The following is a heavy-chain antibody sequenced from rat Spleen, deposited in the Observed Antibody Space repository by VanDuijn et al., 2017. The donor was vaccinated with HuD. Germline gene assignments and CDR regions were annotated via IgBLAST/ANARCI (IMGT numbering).Heavy chain of an antibody. CDR1: GFTFSNYG. D-gene: IGHD1-1*01. V-gene: IGHV5-29*01. Sequence: EVQLVESGGGLVQPGRSLKLSCAASGFTFSNYGMAWVRQAPTKGLEWVATINYDGSGTYYRDSVKGRFTVSRDNAKSTLYLQMDSLRSEDTATYYCARHPDYSNYFDYWGQGVMVTVSS. J-gene: IGHJ2*01. CDR2: INYDGSGT. CDR3: ARHPDYSNYFDY.